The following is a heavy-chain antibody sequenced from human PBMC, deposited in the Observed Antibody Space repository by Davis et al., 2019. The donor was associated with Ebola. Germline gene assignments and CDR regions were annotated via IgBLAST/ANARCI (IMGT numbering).Heavy chain of an antibody. CDR3: ASMITYYYDSSYP. D-gene: IGHD3-22*01. J-gene: IGHJ5*02. CDR2: ISSSSSTI. CDR1: GFTFSSYS. V-gene: IGHV3-48*04. Sequence: PGGSLRLSCAASGFTFSSYSMNWVRQAPGKGLEWVSYISSSSSTIYYADSVKGRFTISRDNAKTSLYLQMNSLRAEDTAVYYCASMITYYYDSSYPWGQGTLVTVSS.